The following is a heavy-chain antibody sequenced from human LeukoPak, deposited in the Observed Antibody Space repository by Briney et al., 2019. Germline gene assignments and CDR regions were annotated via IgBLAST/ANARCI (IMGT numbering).Heavy chain of an antibody. D-gene: IGHD3-22*01. CDR3: ARDLGQYYDTSDNWFDP. Sequence: QAGGSLRLSCAASGFTFSSYEMNWVRQAPGKGLEWVSYISSSGSTIYYADSVKGRFTISRDNAKKTLNLQMNSLRAEDTAVYYCARDLGQYYDTSDNWFDPWGQGTLVTVSS. J-gene: IGHJ5*02. CDR1: GFTFSSYE. V-gene: IGHV3-48*03. CDR2: ISSSGSTI.